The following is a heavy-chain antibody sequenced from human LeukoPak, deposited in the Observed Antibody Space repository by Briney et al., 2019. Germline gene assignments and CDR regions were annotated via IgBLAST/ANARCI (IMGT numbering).Heavy chain of an antibody. D-gene: IGHD3-10*01. V-gene: IGHV1-18*04. CDR1: GYTFTGYY. CDR2: ISAYNGNT. CDR3: ATDRVGFGESQIY. J-gene: IGHJ4*02. Sequence: ASVKVSCKASGYTFTGYYMHWVRQAPGQGLEWMGWISAYNGNTNYAQKLQGRVTMTTDTSTSTAYMELRSLRSDDTAVYYCATDRVGFGESQIYWGQGTLVTVSS.